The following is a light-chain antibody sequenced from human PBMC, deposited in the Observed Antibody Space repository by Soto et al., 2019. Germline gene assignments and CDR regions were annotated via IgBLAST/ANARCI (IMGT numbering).Light chain of an antibody. Sequence: EIVLTHSPGILSLSPGERATLSCRASQSVGNDFLAWYQQKPGQAPRLLIYGASTRATDVPDRFSGSGSGADFTLTISRLEPEDFAVYYCQQYGSSPPRTFGQGTKVDIK. CDR1: QSVGNDF. CDR2: GAS. V-gene: IGKV3-20*01. J-gene: IGKJ1*01. CDR3: QQYGSSPPRT.